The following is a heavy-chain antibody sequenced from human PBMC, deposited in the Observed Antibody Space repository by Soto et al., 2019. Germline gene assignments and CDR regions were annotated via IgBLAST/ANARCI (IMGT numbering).Heavy chain of an antibody. D-gene: IGHD6-19*01. CDR3: ARDFDSGWYWFDP. J-gene: IGHJ5*02. Sequence: EVQLVESGGGLVKPGGSLRLSCAASGFTFSSYSMNWVRQAPGKGLEWVSSISSSSSYIYYADSVKGRFTISRDNAKNSLYLQMNSLRAEDTAVYYCARDFDSGWYWFDPWGQGTLVTVSS. CDR2: ISSSSSYI. V-gene: IGHV3-21*01. CDR1: GFTFSSYS.